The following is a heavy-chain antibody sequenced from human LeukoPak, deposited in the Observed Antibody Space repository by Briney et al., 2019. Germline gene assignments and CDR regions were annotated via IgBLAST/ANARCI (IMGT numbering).Heavy chain of an antibody. V-gene: IGHV3-23*01. CDR2: ISDTGATT. Sequence: GGSLRLPCAGSGLTFSSYAMSWVRQAPGKGLEWVSAISDTGATTYDADSVKGRFTISRDNSRSTLYLQMNSLRAEDTALYYCAKDTSIGRYCTNGVCSPFDYWGQGTLVTVSS. J-gene: IGHJ4*02. D-gene: IGHD2-8*01. CDR3: AKDTSIGRYCTNGVCSPFDY. CDR1: GLTFSSYA.